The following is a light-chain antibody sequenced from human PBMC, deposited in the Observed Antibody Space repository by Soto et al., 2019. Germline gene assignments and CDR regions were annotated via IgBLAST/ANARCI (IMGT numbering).Light chain of an antibody. Sequence: QSALTQPPSASGSPGQSVTISCTGTSRDVGTYNYVAWYQQHPGKAPKLMIYEVNKRPSGVPDRFSGSKAGNTASLTVFGLQAEDEADYYCSSYAGSDVFVFGTGTKV. V-gene: IGLV2-8*01. CDR1: SRDVGTYNY. CDR2: EVN. CDR3: SSYAGSDVFV. J-gene: IGLJ1*01.